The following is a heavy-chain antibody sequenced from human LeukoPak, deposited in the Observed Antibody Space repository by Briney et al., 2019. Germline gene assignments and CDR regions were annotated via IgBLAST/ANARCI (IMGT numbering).Heavy chain of an antibody. D-gene: IGHD3-16*02. CDR2: IYYSGST. Sequence: PSETLSLTCTVSGVSISGYYWSWIRQPPGKGLEWIGYIYYSGSTNYNPSLKSRVTISVDTSKNQFSLNLTSVTAADTAVYYCARVPDRWFSYLDYWGQGTLVTVSS. CDR3: ARVPDRWFSYLDY. V-gene: IGHV4-59*01. CDR1: GVSISGYY. J-gene: IGHJ4*02.